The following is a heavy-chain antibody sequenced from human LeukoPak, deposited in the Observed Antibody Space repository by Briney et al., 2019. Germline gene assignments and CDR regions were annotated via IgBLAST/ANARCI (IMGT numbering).Heavy chain of an antibody. V-gene: IGHV4-39*01. CDR1: DGSVSTSSHY. J-gene: IGHJ4*02. Sequence: SETLSLTCTVSDGSVSTSSHYWGWVRQPPGKGLEWIGSIYYSGSTWNNPSLNSRVTIFVDTSKNQFSLRLSSVTAADTGLYYCARQSALGADYWGQGTQVTVSS. CDR2: IYYSGST. CDR3: ARQSALGADY. D-gene: IGHD3-16*01.